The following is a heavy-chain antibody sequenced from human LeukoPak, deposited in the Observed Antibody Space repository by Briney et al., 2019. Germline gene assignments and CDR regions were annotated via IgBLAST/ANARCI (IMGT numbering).Heavy chain of an antibody. CDR3: ARDHYYDSSGYPFDY. J-gene: IGHJ4*02. V-gene: IGHV1-18*01. CDR1: GYTFTSYG. Sequence: ASVKVSCKASGYTFTSYGISWVRQAPGQGLEWMGWISAYNGNTNYAQKLQGRVTMTTDTSTSTAYMELRSLRSDDTAVYYCARDHYYDSSGYPFDYWGQGTLVTVSS. D-gene: IGHD3-22*01. CDR2: ISAYNGNT.